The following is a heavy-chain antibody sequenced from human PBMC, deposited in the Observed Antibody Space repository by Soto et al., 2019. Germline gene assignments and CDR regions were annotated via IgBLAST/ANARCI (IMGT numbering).Heavy chain of an antibody. Sequence: GGSLRLSCAASGFTFSSYSMNWVRQAPGKGLEWVSSISSSSSYIYYADSVKGRFTISRDNAKNSLYLQMNSLRAEDMAVYYCARDHVAGWELLDWFDPWGQGTLVTVSS. D-gene: IGHD1-26*01. CDR2: ISSSSSYI. V-gene: IGHV3-21*01. CDR3: ARDHVAGWELLDWFDP. J-gene: IGHJ5*02. CDR1: GFTFSSYS.